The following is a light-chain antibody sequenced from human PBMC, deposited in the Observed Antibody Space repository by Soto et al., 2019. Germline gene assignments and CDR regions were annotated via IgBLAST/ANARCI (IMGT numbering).Light chain of an antibody. V-gene: IGLV2-14*01. CDR3: SSYTSSSTTWV. CDR1: SSDVGGYNY. Sequence: QSALTQPASVSGSPGQSITISCTGTSSDVGGYNYVSWYQQHPGKAPKLMIYDVCNRPSGVSNRFSGSKSGNTASLTISGLQAEDDADYYCSSYTSSSTTWVFGGGTKLTVL. CDR2: DVC. J-gene: IGLJ3*02.